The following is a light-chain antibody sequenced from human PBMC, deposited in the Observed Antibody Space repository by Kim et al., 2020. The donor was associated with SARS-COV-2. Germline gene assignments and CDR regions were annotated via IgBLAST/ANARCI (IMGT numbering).Light chain of an antibody. CDR3: MQSLRTRPS. J-gene: IGKJ3*01. V-gene: IGKV2-28*01. CDR2: LGS. CDR1: QSLLYSNGHNY. Sequence: PASISCRSSQSLLYSNGHNYLDWFVQKAGQSPQLLIYLGSNRASGVPDRVSGSGSGTDFTLKISRVEAEDVGIYYCMQSLRTRPSFGGGSKVDIQ.